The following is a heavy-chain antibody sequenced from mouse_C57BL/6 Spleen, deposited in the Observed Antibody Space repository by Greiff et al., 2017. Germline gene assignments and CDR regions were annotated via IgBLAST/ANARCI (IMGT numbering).Heavy chain of an antibody. D-gene: IGHD2-3*01. V-gene: IGHV3-5*01. CDR3: ARDRFYDGYYFYAMDY. CDR1: GISITTGNYR. J-gene: IGHJ4*01. CDR2: IYYSGTI. Sequence: EVKLQESGPGLVKPSQTVFLTCTVTGISITTGNYRWSWIRQFPGNKLEWIGYIYYSGTITYNPSLTSRTTITRDTPKNQFFLEMNSLTAEDTATYYCARDRFYDGYYFYAMDYWGQGTSVTVSS.